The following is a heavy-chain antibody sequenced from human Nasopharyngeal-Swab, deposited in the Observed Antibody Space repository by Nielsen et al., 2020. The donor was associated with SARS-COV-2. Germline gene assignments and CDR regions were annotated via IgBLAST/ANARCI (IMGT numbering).Heavy chain of an antibody. Sequence: GGSLRLSCAASGFIFSSYSMNWVRQAPGKGLEWVSSISSSSSYIYYADSVKGRFTISRDNAKNTLYLQMNSLRAEDTAVYYCAGDFGVGKDAFDIWGQGTMVTVSS. V-gene: IGHV3-21*01. CDR2: ISSSSSYI. D-gene: IGHD3-3*01. CDR1: GFIFSSYS. CDR3: AGDFGVGKDAFDI. J-gene: IGHJ3*02.